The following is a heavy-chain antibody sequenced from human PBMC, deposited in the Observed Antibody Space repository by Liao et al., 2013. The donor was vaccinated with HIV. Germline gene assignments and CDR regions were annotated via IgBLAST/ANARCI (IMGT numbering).Heavy chain of an antibody. CDR2: VYSSGGT. CDR1: GGSISSYY. Sequence: QVQLQESGPGLVKPSETLSLTCTVSGGSISSYYLTWIRQPAGKGLEWIGHVYSSGGTNYNPSLKSRVTMSVDTSKNQFSLKLSSVTAADTAVYYCARDLGSGCFDYWGQGTLVTVSS. V-gene: IGHV4-4*07. CDR3: ARDLGSGCFDY. D-gene: IGHD3-10*01. J-gene: IGHJ4*02.